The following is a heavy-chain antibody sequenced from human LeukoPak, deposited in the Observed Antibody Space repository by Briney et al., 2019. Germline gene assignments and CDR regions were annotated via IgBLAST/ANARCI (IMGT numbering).Heavy chain of an antibody. V-gene: IGHV3-23*01. D-gene: IGHD3-16*01. CDR3: VRDDYLGY. CDR1: GFAFSSYA. CDR2: ISDSGGTT. Sequence: GGSLRLSCAASGFAFSSYAMNWVRQAPGKGLDWVSSISDSGGTTYYADSVKGRFTISRDNSKNTLYLQMNSLRAEDTAVYYCVRDDYLGYWGQGRLVTVSS. J-gene: IGHJ4*02.